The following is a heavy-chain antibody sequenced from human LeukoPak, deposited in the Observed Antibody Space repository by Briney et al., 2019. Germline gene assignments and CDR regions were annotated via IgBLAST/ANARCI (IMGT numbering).Heavy chain of an antibody. CDR1: GFSFSNYW. Sequence: GGSLTLSCAASGFSFSNYWMSWVRQAPGKGLDWVANIKQDGSEKYYVDSVKGRFTISRDNSKNTLYLQMNSLRAEDTAVYYCAKPRGSTFNYYFDYWGQGTLVTVSS. V-gene: IGHV3-7*03. D-gene: IGHD5-24*01. J-gene: IGHJ4*02. CDR3: AKPRGSTFNYYFDY. CDR2: IKQDGSEK.